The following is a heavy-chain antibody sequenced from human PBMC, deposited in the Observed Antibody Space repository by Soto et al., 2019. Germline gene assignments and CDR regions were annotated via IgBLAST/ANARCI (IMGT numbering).Heavy chain of an antibody. CDR2: IYYTGST. CDR3: ARHSGGYNGFDFSY. D-gene: IGHD5-12*01. J-gene: IGHJ4*02. Sequence: PSETLSLTCTVSGGSISSGGYYWSWIRQHPGKGLEWIGYIYYTGSTNYNPSLKSRVTISVDTSKNQFSLSLTSVTAADTAVYYCARHSGGYNGFDFSYWGQGALVTVSS. V-gene: IGHV4-61*08. CDR1: GGSISSGGYY.